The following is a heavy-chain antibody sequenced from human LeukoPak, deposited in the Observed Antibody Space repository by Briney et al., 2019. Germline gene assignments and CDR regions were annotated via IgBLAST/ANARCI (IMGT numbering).Heavy chain of an antibody. CDR3: ARDIGNYYDYIYHYYYDY. Sequence: GSLRLSCAASGFTFSSYSMNWVRQAPGKGLEWIGYIYYSGSTNYKPSLKSRVSMSIDTSKNQFSLKLHSVTAADAAVYYCARDIGNYYDYIYHYYYDYWGQGSLVTVSS. V-gene: IGHV4-59*12. J-gene: IGHJ4*02. CDR2: IYYSGST. D-gene: IGHD3-22*01. CDR1: GFTFSSYS.